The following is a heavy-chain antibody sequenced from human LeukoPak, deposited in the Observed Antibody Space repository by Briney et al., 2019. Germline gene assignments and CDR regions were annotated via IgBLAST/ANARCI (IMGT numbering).Heavy chain of an antibody. CDR1: GFTFSNFG. CDR2: IRYDGSSK. V-gene: IGHV3-30*02. D-gene: IGHD1-26*01. Sequence: PGGSLRLSCAASGFTFSNFGMHWVRQAPGKGLEWVAFIRYDGSSKYYADSVKGRFTISRDNSKNTLYLQMNSLRGEDTAVYYCAKDGDTMSGTYYYDMDVWGKGTTVTIS. CDR3: AKDGDTMSGTYYYDMDV. J-gene: IGHJ6*03.